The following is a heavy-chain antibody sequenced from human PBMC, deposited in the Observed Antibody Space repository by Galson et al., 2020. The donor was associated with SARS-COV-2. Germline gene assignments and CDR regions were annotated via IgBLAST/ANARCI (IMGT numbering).Heavy chain of an antibody. J-gene: IGHJ6*02. Sequence: SVKVSCKASGGTFSSYTISWVRQAPGQGLEWMGRIIPILGIANYAQKFQGRVTITADKSTSTAYMELSSLRSEDTAVYYCARDHPVTTAPSGYYYGMDVWGQGTTGTVSS. CDR3: ARDHPVTTAPSGYYYGMDV. CDR1: GGTFSSYT. CDR2: IIPILGIA. V-gene: IGHV1-69*04. D-gene: IGHD4-4*01.